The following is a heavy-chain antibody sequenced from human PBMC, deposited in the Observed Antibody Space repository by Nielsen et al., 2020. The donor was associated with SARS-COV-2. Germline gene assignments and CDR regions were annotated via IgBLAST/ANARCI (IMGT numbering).Heavy chain of an antibody. CDR1: EFTFSSYA. CDR2: MTGSGGTT. CDR3: ARDVTPDGFWNIDY. Sequence: GESLKISCAASEFTFSSYAMTWVRQAPGKGLEWVSTMTGSGGTTYYADSVKGRFTISRDNSKSTLSLQMNSLRAEDTAFYYCARDVTPDGFWNIDYWGRGTMVSVSS. V-gene: IGHV3-23*01. D-gene: IGHD1-1*01. J-gene: IGHJ4*02.